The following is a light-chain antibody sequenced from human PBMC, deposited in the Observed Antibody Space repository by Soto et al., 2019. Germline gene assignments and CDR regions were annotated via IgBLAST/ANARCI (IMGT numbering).Light chain of an antibody. CDR2: GAS. V-gene: IGKV1-12*01. J-gene: IGKJ1*01. CDR1: QGISSW. CDR3: QQANTGPPWT. Sequence: DIQMTHSPSSVTASVGDRVTITCRASQGISSWLAWYQQKPGKAPKLLIYGASSLQSGVPSRFSGSGSGTDFTLTITSLQAEDSATYYCQQANTGPPWTFGQGTKVEIK.